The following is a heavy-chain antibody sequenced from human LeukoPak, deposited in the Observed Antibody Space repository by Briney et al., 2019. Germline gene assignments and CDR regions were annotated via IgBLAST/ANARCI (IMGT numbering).Heavy chain of an antibody. CDR2: IRYDGSNK. Sequence: GGSLRLSCAASGFTFSSYGMHWVRQAPGKGLEWVAFIRYDGSNKYYADSVKGRFTISRDNSKNTLYLQMNSLRAEDTAVYYCAKCLPAAIGGLDYWGQGTLVTVSS. CDR1: GFTFSSYG. J-gene: IGHJ4*02. CDR3: AKCLPAAIGGLDY. D-gene: IGHD2-2*02. V-gene: IGHV3-30*02.